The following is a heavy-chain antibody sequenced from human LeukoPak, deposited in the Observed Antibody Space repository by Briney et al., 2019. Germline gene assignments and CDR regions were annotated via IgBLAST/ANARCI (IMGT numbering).Heavy chain of an antibody. CDR3: AKGFQTYDELSFDA. J-gene: IGHJ4*02. V-gene: IGHV3-23*01. CDR1: GFTFNNFA. Sequence: PGGSLRLSCAASGFTFNNFAMSWVRQAPGKGLEWVSTVSGSATNTYYADSVKGRFIVSRDNSRNTLDLQMNSLRADDTAVYYCAKGFQTYDELSFDAWGQGTLVTVSS. D-gene: IGHD5-12*01. CDR2: VSGSATNT.